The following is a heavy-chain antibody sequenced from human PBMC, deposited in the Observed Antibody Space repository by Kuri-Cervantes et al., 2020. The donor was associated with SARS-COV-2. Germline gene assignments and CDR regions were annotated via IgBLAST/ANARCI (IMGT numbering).Heavy chain of an antibody. Sequence: ASVKVSCKASGYTFTGYYMHWVRQAPGQGFEWMGWINPNSGGTNYAQKFQGRVTMTRDTSISTAYMELSRLRSDDTAVYYCAREGITMVRGVTFDYWGQGTLVTVSS. CDR2: INPNSGGT. D-gene: IGHD3-10*01. V-gene: IGHV1-2*02. CDR1: GYTFTGYY. CDR3: AREGITMVRGVTFDY. J-gene: IGHJ4*02.